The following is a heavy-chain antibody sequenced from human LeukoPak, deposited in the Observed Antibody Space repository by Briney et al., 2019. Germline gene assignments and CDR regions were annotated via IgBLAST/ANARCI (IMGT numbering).Heavy chain of an antibody. CDR3: ARHLAVAGTSYNSFDR. J-gene: IGHJ5*02. D-gene: IGHD6-19*01. CDR1: DGSISSNNYY. V-gene: IGHV4-39*01. Sequence: SETLSLTCTVSDGSISSNNYYWAWIRQPPGKGLEWIGSHFYSGRTYYNPSLKSRVTISVDTSKNQFFLRLNSVTAADTALYHCARHLAVAGTSYNSFDRWGQGTQVTVSS. CDR2: HFYSGRT.